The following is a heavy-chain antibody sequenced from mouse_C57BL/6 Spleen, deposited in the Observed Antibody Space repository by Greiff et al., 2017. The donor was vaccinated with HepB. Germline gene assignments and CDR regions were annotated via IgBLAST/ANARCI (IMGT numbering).Heavy chain of an antibody. V-gene: IGHV1-39*01. Sequence: VQLQQSGPELVKPGASVKISCKASGYSFTDYNMNWVKQSNEKSLEWIGVINPNYGTTSYNQKFKGKATLTVDQSSSTAYMQLNSLTSEDSAVYYCASHYDGYYVGWFAYWGQGTLVTVSA. D-gene: IGHD2-3*01. CDR3: ASHYDGYYVGWFAY. J-gene: IGHJ3*01. CDR1: GYSFTDYN. CDR2: INPNYGTT.